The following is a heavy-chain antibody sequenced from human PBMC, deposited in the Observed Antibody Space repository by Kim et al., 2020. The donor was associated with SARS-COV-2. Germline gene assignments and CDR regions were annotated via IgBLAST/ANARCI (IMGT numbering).Heavy chain of an antibody. CDR2: ISSGSNYV. CDR1: GLTFSSYT. CDR3: ARDSCSGYHYWLDY. D-gene: IGHD3-22*01. Sequence: GGSLRLSCAASGLTFSSYTMDWVRQAPGKGLEWLSSISSGSNYVYYADSVRGRFSVSRDNAKNSLYLQMNSLRAEDTAVYYCARDSCSGYHYWLDYWGQG. V-gene: IGHV3-21*01. J-gene: IGHJ4*02.